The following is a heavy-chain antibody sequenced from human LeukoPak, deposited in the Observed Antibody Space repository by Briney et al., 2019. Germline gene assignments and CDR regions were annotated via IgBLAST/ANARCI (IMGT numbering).Heavy chain of an antibody. D-gene: IGHD6-13*01. CDR1: GFTLSSYG. CDR3: ARDSSRIAAAGYVDY. V-gene: IGHV3-33*01. J-gene: IGHJ4*02. Sequence: PGRSLRLSCAASGFTLSSYGMHWVRQAPGKGLEWVAVIWYDGSNKYYADSVKGRFNISRDNSKNTLYLQMNSLRAEDTAVYYCARDSSRIAAAGYVDYWGQGTLVTVSS. CDR2: IWYDGSNK.